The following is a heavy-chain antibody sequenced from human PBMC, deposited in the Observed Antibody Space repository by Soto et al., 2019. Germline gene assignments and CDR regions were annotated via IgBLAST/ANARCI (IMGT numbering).Heavy chain of an antibody. J-gene: IGHJ4*02. V-gene: IGHV3-48*01. CDR3: TRGYTGYAQAGLAS. CDR1: GFTFSIYS. CDR2: ITSSGSAI. Sequence: EVQLVESGGGLVQPGGSLRLSCAASGFTFSIYSMNWVRQAPGKGLEWVSYITSSGSAIYYADTVKGRFTISRDNAKNSLYLQMTSLRAEDTAVYYCTRGYTGYAQAGLASWGQGTLVTVSA. D-gene: IGHD5-12*01.